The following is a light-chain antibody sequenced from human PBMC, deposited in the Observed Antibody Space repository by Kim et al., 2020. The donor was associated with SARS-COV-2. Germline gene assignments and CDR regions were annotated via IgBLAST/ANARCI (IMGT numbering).Light chain of an antibody. CDR1: SSNIGAGYD. J-gene: IGLJ1*01. V-gene: IGLV1-40*01. CDR3: QSYDSSLSGSGV. Sequence: VNISCTGSSSNIGAGYDVHWYQQLPGTAPKLLIYGNSNRPSGVPDRFSGSKSGTSASLAITGLQAEDEADYYCQSYDSSLSGSGVFGTGTKVTVL. CDR2: GNS.